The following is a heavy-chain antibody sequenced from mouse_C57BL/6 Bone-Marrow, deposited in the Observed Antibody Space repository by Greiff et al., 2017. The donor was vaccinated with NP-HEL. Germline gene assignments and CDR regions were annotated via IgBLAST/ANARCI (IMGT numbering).Heavy chain of an antibody. J-gene: IGHJ4*01. CDR1: GYTFTSYW. Sequence: VQLQQSGAELVKPGASVKLSCKASGYTFTSYWMHWVKQRPGQGLEWIGMIHPNSGSTNYNEKFKSKATLTVDKSSSTAYMQLSSLTSEDSAVYYCACLLWLRAMDYWGQGTSVTVTS. D-gene: IGHD2-2*01. CDR2: IHPNSGST. CDR3: ACLLWLRAMDY. V-gene: IGHV1-64*01.